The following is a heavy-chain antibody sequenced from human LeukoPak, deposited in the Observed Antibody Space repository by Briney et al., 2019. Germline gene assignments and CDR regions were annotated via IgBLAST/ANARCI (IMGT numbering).Heavy chain of an antibody. CDR2: ISSSSTYI. J-gene: IGHJ6*02. V-gene: IGHV3-21*01. D-gene: IGHD4-17*01. Sequence: GGSLRLSCAASGFTFNTYTVGWVRQAPGKRLEWVASISSSSTYIYYADSVKGRFTISRDNAKNSLSLQMHSLRAEDTAVYYCATPPPPVTTHGGFDYYSGLDVWGQGTTVTVSS. CDR1: GFTFNTYT. CDR3: ATPPPPVTTHGGFDYYSGLDV.